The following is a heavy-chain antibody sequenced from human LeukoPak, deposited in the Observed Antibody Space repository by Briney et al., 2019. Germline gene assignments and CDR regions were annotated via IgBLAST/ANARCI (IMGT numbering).Heavy chain of an antibody. J-gene: IGHJ4*02. Sequence: GGSLRLSCAASGFTFSNYGMSWVRQAPGKGLEWVSALSDSGTTTYYADSVKGRFTISRDNSKNTLYLQMNSLRAEDTAVYYCAKDMGYSPVAFDYWGQGTLVTVSS. D-gene: IGHD1-26*01. CDR2: LSDSGTTT. V-gene: IGHV3-23*01. CDR3: AKDMGYSPVAFDY. CDR1: GFTFSNYG.